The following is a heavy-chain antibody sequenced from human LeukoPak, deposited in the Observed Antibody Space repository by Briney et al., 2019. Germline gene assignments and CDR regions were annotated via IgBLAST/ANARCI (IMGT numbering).Heavy chain of an antibody. J-gene: IGHJ1*01. CDR2: MNPNSGNT. V-gene: IGHV1-8*01. D-gene: IGHD6-19*01. CDR3: ARRVGSGWPVQH. CDR1: GYTFSSYD. Sequence: ASVKVSCKATGYTFSSYDINWVRQASGQGIEWMGWMNPNSGNTGYAQKLQGRLNMTRNTSIDTAYMELSSLRSGDTAVYYCARRVGSGWPVQHWGQGTLVTVSS.